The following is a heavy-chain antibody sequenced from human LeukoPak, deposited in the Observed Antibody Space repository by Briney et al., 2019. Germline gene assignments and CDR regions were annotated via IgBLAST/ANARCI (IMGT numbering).Heavy chain of an antibody. CDR1: GFTFSSYG. J-gene: IGHJ4*02. D-gene: IGHD3-22*01. CDR3: AKDQGGMYYYDSSGYYYVGPLDY. Sequence: GGSLRLSCAASGFTFSSYGMHWVRQAPGKGLEWVAVISYDGSNKYYADSVKGRFTISRDNSKNTLYLQMNSLRAEDTAVYYCAKDQGGMYYYDSSGYYYVGPLDYWGQGTLVTVSS. CDR2: ISYDGSNK. V-gene: IGHV3-30*18.